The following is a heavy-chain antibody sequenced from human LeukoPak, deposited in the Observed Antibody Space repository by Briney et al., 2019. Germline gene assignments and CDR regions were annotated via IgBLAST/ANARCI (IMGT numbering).Heavy chain of an antibody. Sequence: GESLRLSCAASGFTVGGNFMSWVRQAPGKGLEWVSYISSSSSTIYYADSVKGRFTISRDNAKNSLYLQMNSLRDEDTAVYYCARDRGGYNIFDYWGQGTLVTVSS. CDR2: ISSSSSTI. CDR1: GFTVGGNF. CDR3: ARDRGGYNIFDY. J-gene: IGHJ4*02. V-gene: IGHV3-48*02. D-gene: IGHD5-24*01.